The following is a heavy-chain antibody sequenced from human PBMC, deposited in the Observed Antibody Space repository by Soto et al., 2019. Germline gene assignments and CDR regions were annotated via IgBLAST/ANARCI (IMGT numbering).Heavy chain of an antibody. CDR3: ARGAARPGDYYYYYGMDV. Sequence: GASVKVSCKASGYTFTSYYMHWVRQAPGQGLEWMGIINPSGGSTSYAQKFQGRVTMTRDTSTSTVYMELSSLRSEDTAVYYCARGAARPGDYYYYYGMDVWGQGTTVTVSS. V-gene: IGHV1-46*01. J-gene: IGHJ6*02. CDR2: INPSGGST. CDR1: GYTFTSYY. D-gene: IGHD6-6*01.